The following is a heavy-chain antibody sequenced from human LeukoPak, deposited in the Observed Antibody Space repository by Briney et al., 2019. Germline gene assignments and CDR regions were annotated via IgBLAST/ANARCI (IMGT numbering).Heavy chain of an antibody. V-gene: IGHV3-48*01. CDR3: ARSSSGWYYPFDY. J-gene: IGHJ4*02. Sequence: GGSLRLSCVASGFPFSSCSVNWVRQAPGKGLEWISYISSSSATIFYADSVKGRVTVSRDNAKSSLFLQMNSLRAEDTAVYYCARSSSGWYYPFDYWGQGTLVTVSS. CDR1: GFPFSSCS. D-gene: IGHD6-19*01. CDR2: ISSSSATI.